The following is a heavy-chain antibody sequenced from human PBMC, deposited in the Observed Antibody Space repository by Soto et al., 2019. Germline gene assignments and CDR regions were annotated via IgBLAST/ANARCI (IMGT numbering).Heavy chain of an antibody. D-gene: IGHD6-19*01. V-gene: IGHV4-39*01. CDR2: IYYSGST. Sequence: SETLSLTCTVSGGSISSGSYFWGWIRQPPGKGLEWIGSIYYSGSTSYNPSLRSRVTMSVDTSKNQFSLKLSSVSAADTAVYYFARNTGNRSGKGWSAPGGQGTLVPVSS. CDR1: GGSISSGSYF. J-gene: IGHJ5*02. CDR3: ARNTGNRSGKGWSAP.